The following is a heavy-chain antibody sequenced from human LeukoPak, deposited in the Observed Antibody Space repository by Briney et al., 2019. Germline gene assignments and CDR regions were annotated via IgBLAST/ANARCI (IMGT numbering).Heavy chain of an antibody. CDR1: GGSISSYY. V-gene: IGHV4-59*01. D-gene: IGHD3-10*01. CDR3: ARALGEFDY. CDR2: IYYSGST. Sequence: KPSETLSLTCTVSGGSISSYYWSWTRQPPGKGLEWIGYIYYSGSTNYNPSLKSRVTISVDTSKNQFSLKLSSVTAADTAVYYCARALGEFDYWGQGTLVTVSS. J-gene: IGHJ4*02.